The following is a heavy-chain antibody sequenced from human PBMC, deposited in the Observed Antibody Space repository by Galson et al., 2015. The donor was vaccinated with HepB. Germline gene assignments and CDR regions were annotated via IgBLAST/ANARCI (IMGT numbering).Heavy chain of an antibody. D-gene: IGHD1-26*01. J-gene: IGHJ4*02. CDR2: IYYIGST. Sequence: ETLSLTCTVSGGSISTYHWSWIRQPPGKGLEWIGYIYYIGSTNYDPSLKSRVTMSIDRSKNQFSLKLTSVTAADTAVYYCARGPPLKDWEYYFDHWGQGTLVTVSS. CDR3: ARGPPLKDWEYYFDH. CDR1: GGSISTYH. V-gene: IGHV4-59*01.